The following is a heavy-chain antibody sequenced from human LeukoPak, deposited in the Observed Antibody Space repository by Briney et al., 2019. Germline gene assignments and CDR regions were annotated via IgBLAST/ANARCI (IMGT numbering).Heavy chain of an antibody. Sequence: SETLSLTCTVSGGSISSSSYYWGWIRQPPGKGLEWIGSIYYSGSTYYNPSLKSRVTISVDTSKNQFSLKLGSVTAADTAVYCCARHVRWGRAARSHFDYWGQGTLVTVSS. CDR2: IYYSGST. V-gene: IGHV4-39*01. D-gene: IGHD6-6*01. CDR1: GGSISSSSYY. CDR3: ARHVRWGRAARSHFDY. J-gene: IGHJ4*02.